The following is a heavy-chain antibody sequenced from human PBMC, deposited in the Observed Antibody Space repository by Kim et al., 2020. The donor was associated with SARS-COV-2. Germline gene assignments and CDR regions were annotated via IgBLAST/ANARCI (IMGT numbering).Heavy chain of an antibody. CDR1: GGTFSSYA. D-gene: IGHD3-22*01. CDR2: IIPIFGTA. V-gene: IGHV1-69*13. CDR3: ATCWGRYDSSGYYARFWYFDL. Sequence: SVKVSCKASGGTFSSYAISWVRQAPGQGLEWMGGIIPIFGTANYAQKFQGRVTITADESTSTAYMELSSLRSEDTAVYYCATCWGRYDSSGYYARFWYFDLWGRGTLVTVSS. J-gene: IGHJ2*01.